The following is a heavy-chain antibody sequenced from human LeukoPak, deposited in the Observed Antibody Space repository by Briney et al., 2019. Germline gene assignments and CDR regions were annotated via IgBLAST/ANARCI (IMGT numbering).Heavy chain of an antibody. Sequence: ASVKVSCKASGYTFTGYYMHWLRQAPGQGLEWMGGIIPIFGTANYAQKFQGRVTITADESTSTAYMELSSLRSEDTAVYYCARIRYCSSTSCYWGAFDIWGQGTMVTVSS. CDR1: GYTFTGYY. CDR2: IIPIFGTA. CDR3: ARIRYCSSTSCYWGAFDI. V-gene: IGHV1-69*13. J-gene: IGHJ3*02. D-gene: IGHD2-2*01.